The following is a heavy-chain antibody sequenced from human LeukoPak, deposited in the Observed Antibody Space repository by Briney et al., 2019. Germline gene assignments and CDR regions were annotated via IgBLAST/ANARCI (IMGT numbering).Heavy chain of an antibody. V-gene: IGHV3-53*01. CDR3: TRLLPSSHHFFDS. CDR1: GFTVSNDY. CDR2: IYGGGDT. D-gene: IGHD6-6*01. J-gene: IGHJ4*02. Sequence: PGGSLGLSCAVSGFTVSNDYMSWVREAPGKGVEWVSVIYGGGDTYYADSVRGRFTIYRDNFEHTLFLQMDSLRAEDTAVYYCTRLLPSSHHFFDSWGQGTLVTVST.